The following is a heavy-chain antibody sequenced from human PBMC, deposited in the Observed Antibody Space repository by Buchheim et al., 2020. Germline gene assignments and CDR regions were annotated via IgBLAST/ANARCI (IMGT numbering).Heavy chain of an antibody. Sequence: QVQLQESGPGLVKPSETLSLTCTVSGGSISSYYWSWIRQPPGKGLEWIGYIYYSGSTNYNPSLKSRVTISVDTSKNQFSLKLSSVTAADTAVYYCARGVDIGQWLVLDGHYFDYWGQGTL. CDR3: ARGVDIGQWLVLDGHYFDY. D-gene: IGHD6-19*01. CDR2: IYYSGST. J-gene: IGHJ4*02. V-gene: IGHV4-59*01. CDR1: GGSISSYY.